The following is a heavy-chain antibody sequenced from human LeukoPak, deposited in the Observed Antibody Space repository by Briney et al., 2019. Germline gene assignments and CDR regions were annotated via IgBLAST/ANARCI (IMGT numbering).Heavy chain of an antibody. CDR2: IKQDGSEK. CDR1: GFTFSSYS. V-gene: IGHV3-7*01. Sequence: AGGSLRLSCAASGFTFSSYSMNWVRQAPGKGLEWVANIKQDGSEKYYVDSVKGRFTISRDNAKNSLYLQMNSLRAEDTAVYYCARDLSYYDSPESNPPGDYWGQGTLVTVSS. D-gene: IGHD3-22*01. J-gene: IGHJ4*02. CDR3: ARDLSYYDSPESNPPGDY.